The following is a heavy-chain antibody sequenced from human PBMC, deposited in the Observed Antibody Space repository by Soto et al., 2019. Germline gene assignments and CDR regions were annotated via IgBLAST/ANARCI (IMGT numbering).Heavy chain of an antibody. Sequence: GASVKVSCKASGYTFSTYGITWVRQAPGQGLEWMGLINPSGGSTNYAQKLQGRVTMTRDTSTSTVYMELSSLRSEDTAVYYCAREVAPEVYAFDIWGQGTMVTVSS. CDR2: INPSGGST. V-gene: IGHV1-46*03. D-gene: IGHD5-12*01. CDR3: AREVAPEVYAFDI. J-gene: IGHJ3*02. CDR1: GYTFSTYG.